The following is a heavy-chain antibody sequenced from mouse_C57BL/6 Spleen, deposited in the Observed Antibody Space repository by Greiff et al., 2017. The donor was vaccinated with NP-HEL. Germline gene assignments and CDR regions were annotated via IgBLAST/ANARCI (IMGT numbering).Heavy chain of an antibody. J-gene: IGHJ4*01. CDR2: INPNNGGT. Sequence: EVQLQQSGPELVKPGASVKIPCKASGYTFTDYNMDWVKQSHGKSLEWIGDINPNNGGTIYNQKFKGKATLTVDKSASTAYMELRSLTSEDTAVYYGARSGYYGNPYAMDYWGQGTSVTVSS. CDR3: ARSGYYGNPYAMDY. V-gene: IGHV1-18*01. D-gene: IGHD2-1*01. CDR1: GYTFTDYN.